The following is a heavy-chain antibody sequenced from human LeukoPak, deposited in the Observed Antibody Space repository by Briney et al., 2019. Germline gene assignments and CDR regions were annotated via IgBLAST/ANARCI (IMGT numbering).Heavy chain of an antibody. CDR2: IKEDGSEK. J-gene: IGHJ4*02. Sequence: GGSLRLSCAASGFTFSNAWMNWVRQAPGKGLEWVANIKEDGSEKKYADFVKGRFTISRDNAKNSLYLQMDSLRADDTAVYYCARDLGYYRADYWGRGTLLTVSS. CDR3: ARDLGYYRADY. CDR1: GFTFSNAW. D-gene: IGHD1-26*01. V-gene: IGHV3-7*01.